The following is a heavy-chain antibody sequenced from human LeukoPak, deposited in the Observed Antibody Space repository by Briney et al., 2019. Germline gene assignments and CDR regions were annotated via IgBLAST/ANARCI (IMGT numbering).Heavy chain of an antibody. J-gene: IGHJ5*02. CDR2: VNDSGRT. CDR1: GGSFGGYY. Sequence: PSETLSLTCGVYGGSFGGYYWTWIRQPPGKGLEWIGEVNDSGRTNYSASLKSRVTMSVDTSKNQFSLKLTSVTAADTAVYYCARNSAYSSSSGVNLWGQGALVIVSS. D-gene: IGHD6-6*01. V-gene: IGHV4-34*01. CDR3: ARNSAYSSSSGVNL.